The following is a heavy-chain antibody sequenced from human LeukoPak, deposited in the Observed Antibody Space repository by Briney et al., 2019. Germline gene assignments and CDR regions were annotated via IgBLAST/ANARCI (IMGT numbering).Heavy chain of an antibody. J-gene: IGHJ4*02. CDR2: IYYSGST. CDR3: ARTEYYFDH. CDR1: GDSIRTYY. D-gene: IGHD1-14*01. Sequence: SETLSLTCTVSGDSIRTYYWSWIRQPPGKGLEWIGYIYYSGSTNYNPSLQSRVTISIDTSKNQFSLKVSSVTAADTAVYYCARTEYYFDHWGQGTLVTVSS. V-gene: IGHV4-59*01.